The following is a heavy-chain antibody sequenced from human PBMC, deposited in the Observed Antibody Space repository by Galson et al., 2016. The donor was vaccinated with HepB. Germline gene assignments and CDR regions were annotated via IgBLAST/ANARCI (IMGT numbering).Heavy chain of an antibody. CDR1: GFTFSSYW. D-gene: IGHD2-15*01. J-gene: IGHJ6*02. CDR2: IKQAGSDK. Sequence: SLRLSCAASGFTFSSYWMGWVRQAPGKGPEWVAHIKQAGSDKSYVAPVKGRFTISRDNAKNSLHLQMNSLRAEDTAVYYCARGSCQGYCLYHYHGMDVWGQGTTVTVSS. CDR3: ARGSCQGYCLYHYHGMDV. V-gene: IGHV3-7*01.